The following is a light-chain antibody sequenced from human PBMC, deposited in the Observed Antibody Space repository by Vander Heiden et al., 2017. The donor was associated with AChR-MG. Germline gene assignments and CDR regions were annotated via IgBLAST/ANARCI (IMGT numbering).Light chain of an antibody. CDR3: RQALQTPRT. CDR1: QSLLHSNGYTY. V-gene: IGKV2-28*01. J-gene: IGKJ1*01. CDR2: LGS. Sequence: EIVMTQSPLSLPVTPGEPASISCRSSQSLLHSNGYTYLDWYLQKPGQSPQLLIYLGSNRASGVPDRFSGSGSGTDFTLKISRVEAEDVGVYYCRQALQTPRTFGQGTKVEIK.